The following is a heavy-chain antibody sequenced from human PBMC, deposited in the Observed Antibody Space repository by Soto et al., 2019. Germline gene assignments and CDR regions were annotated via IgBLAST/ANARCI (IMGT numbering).Heavy chain of an antibody. CDR3: VRVSSSTPWGWFDP. CDR2: IYPGDSDT. D-gene: IGHD2-2*01. V-gene: IGHV5-51*01. J-gene: IGHJ5*02. Sequence: PGESLKISCKGSGYSFTSYWIGRVRQLPGKGLGWVGIIYPGDSDTRYRQSFQGQDTISADKSISTAYLQWSSLKASDTAMYYCVRVSSSTPWGWFDPWGQGTLVTVSS. CDR1: GYSFTSYW.